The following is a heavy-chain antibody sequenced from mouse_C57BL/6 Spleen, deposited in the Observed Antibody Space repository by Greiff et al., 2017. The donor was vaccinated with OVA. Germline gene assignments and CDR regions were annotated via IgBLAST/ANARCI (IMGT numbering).Heavy chain of an antibody. J-gene: IGHJ1*03. Sequence: EVQRVESGGGLVKPGGSLKLSCAASGFTFSDYGMHWVRQAPEKGLEWVAYISSGSSTIYYAETVKGRFTISRDNAKNTLFLQMTRLRSEDTAMKYCARKFYDYGSSYGYVDVWGTGTTVTVSS. D-gene: IGHD1-1*01. CDR3: ARKFYDYGSSYGYVDV. CDR2: ISSGSSTI. V-gene: IGHV5-17*01. CDR1: GFTFSDYG.